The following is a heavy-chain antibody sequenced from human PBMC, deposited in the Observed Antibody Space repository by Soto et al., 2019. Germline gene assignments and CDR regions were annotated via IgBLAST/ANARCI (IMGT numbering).Heavy chain of an antibody. CDR1: GFTFSGYN. D-gene: IGHD6-25*01. J-gene: IGHJ2*01. CDR3: ARAAAAAAFRYFDL. CDR2: ITSSGSNT. Sequence: QVQLVESGGGLVKPGGSLRLSCAASGFTFSGYNMSWIRQAPGKGLEWVSYITSSGSNTFDADSVKGRFTISRDNTKNSLYLQMNSLRAEDTALYYCARAAAAAAFRYFDLWGRGTLVTVSS. V-gene: IGHV3-11*01.